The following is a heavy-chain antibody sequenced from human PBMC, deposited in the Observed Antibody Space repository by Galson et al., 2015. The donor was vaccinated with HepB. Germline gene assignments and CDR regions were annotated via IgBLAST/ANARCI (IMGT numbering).Heavy chain of an antibody. CDR1: GYTFTSYA. V-gene: IGHV1-18*04. CDR3: ARGGDYDLLTGYLYFDF. CDR2: ISVYSGNT. D-gene: IGHD3-9*01. Sequence: SVKVSCKVSGYTFTSYAIGWVRQAPGQGLEWMGWISVYSGNTDYAQKLRDRVTMTADTFTGTAYTELRSLRSDDTAVYYCARGGDYDLLTGYLYFDFWGQGSLVTVSS. J-gene: IGHJ4*02.